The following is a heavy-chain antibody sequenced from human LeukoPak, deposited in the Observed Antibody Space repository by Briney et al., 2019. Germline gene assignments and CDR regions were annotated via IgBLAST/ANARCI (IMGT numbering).Heavy chain of an antibody. Sequence: GGSLRLSCAASGFTFSSYAMSWVRQAPGKGLEWVSYISSSGSTIYYADSVKGRFTISRDNAKNSLYLQMNSLRAEDTAVYYCAREWASVGIAAAALYYYGMDVWGQGTTVTVSS. CDR2: ISSSGSTI. CDR3: AREWASVGIAAAALYYYGMDV. V-gene: IGHV3-48*03. D-gene: IGHD6-13*01. J-gene: IGHJ6*02. CDR1: GFTFSSYA.